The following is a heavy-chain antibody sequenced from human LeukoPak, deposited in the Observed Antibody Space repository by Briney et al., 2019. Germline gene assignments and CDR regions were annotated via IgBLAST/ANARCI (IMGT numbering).Heavy chain of an antibody. CDR2: IWPDGSYK. D-gene: IGHD6-19*01. CDR3: ARPAVGSGPPEDY. J-gene: IGHJ4*02. CDR1: GFTFSTYG. Sequence: GGSLRLSCATSGFTFSTYGIHWVRQAPGKGLEWVAAIWPDGSYKYYADSVKGRFTISRDNSKNTVYLQMNTLRDEDTAVYYCARPAVGSGPPEDYWGQGTLVTVSS. V-gene: IGHV3-33*01.